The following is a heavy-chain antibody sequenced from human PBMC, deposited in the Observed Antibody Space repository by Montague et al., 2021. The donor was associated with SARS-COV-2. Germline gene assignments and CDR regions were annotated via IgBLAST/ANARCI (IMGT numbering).Heavy chain of an antibody. D-gene: IGHD3-9*01. CDR1: GGSIISTTSN. CDR2: IYYTANT. CDR3: ARDRPRYGWFAP. J-gene: IGHJ5*02. V-gene: IGHV4-39*01. Sequence: SETLSLTCTVSGGSIISTTSNWGWIRQPPGKGLEWIGSIYYTANTYYTPSLKTRVTISVDTSKNQFSLRLRSVTAADTAVYYCARDRPRYGWFAPWGQGTLVTVSS.